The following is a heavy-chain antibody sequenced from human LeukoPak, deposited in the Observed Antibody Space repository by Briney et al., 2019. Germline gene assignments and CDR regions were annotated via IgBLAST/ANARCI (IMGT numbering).Heavy chain of an antibody. D-gene: IGHD5-24*01. CDR3: ARIGYNHYFDY. V-gene: IGHV1-2*02. CDR2: INPNSGRT. CDR1: GYTFTDYY. J-gene: IGHJ4*02. Sequence: GASVKVSCKASGYTFTDYYLHWVRQAPGQGLEWMGWINPNSGRTNYAQTFQGRVTMTRDTSITTAYLELSRLRSDDTAVYYCARIGYNHYFDYWGQGTLVTVSS.